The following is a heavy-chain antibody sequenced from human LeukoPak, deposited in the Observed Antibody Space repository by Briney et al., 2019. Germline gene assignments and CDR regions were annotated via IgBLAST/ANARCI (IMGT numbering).Heavy chain of an antibody. J-gene: IGHJ5*02. D-gene: IGHD1-14*01. CDR1: GFTVSSNY. V-gene: IGHV3-53*01. CDR3: AKDNRAGWFDP. CDR2: IYSGGST. Sequence: PGGSLRLSCAASGFTVSSNYMSWVRQAPGKGLEWVSVIYSGGSTYYADSVKGRFTISRDNSKNTLYLQMNSLRAEDTAVYYCAKDNRAGWFDPWGQGTLVTVSS.